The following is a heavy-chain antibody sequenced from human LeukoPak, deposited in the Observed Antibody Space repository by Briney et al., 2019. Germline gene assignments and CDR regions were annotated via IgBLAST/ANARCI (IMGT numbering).Heavy chain of an antibody. CDR3: ARFFSSGGKGNWFDP. CDR2: IYTSGST. Sequence: SETLSLTCSVSGGSMSGGGYCWSWIRQPAGEGLEWIGRIYTSGSTNYNPSLKSRVTISVDTSKNEFSLKLNSVTAADTAVYYCARFFSSGGKGNWFDPWGQGTLVTVSS. V-gene: IGHV4-61*02. CDR1: GGSMSGGGYC. D-gene: IGHD4-23*01. J-gene: IGHJ5*02.